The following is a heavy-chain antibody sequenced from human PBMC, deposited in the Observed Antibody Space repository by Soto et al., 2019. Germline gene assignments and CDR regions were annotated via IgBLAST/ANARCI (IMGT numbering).Heavy chain of an antibody. CDR1: GGSFSTYS. D-gene: IGHD3-16*01. J-gene: IGHJ5*02. CDR2: IIPMLGIA. CDR3: ARDGGGTGA. Sequence: QVQLVQSGAEVKKPGSSVKVSCKASGGSFSTYSITWVRQAPGQGLEWMGRIIPMLGIANYAQRFRGRLTVTADKPTTTAYMALSSLRFEDTAVYYCARDGGGTGAWGQGTLVTVSS. V-gene: IGHV1-69*04.